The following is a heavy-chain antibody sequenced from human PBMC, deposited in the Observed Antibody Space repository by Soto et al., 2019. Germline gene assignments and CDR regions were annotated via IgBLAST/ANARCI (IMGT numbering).Heavy chain of an antibody. CDR3: AKKLPEAGSHFAFDI. Sequence: GGSLRLSCTVSGFTFNSHAMSWVRQAPGKGLEWVSAINGRGGVTLYADSVKGRFTISRDNSKSTLYLQISSLRAEDTAIYYCAKKLPEAGSHFAFDIWGHGTMVTVSS. D-gene: IGHD2-2*01. CDR2: INGRGGVT. CDR1: GFTFNSHA. J-gene: IGHJ3*02. V-gene: IGHV3-23*01.